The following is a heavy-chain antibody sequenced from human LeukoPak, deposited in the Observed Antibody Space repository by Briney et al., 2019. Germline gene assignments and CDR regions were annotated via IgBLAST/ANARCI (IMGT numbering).Heavy chain of an antibody. D-gene: IGHD2-15*01. CDR1: GYTFTSYG. CDR2: ISAYNGNT. Sequence: PEASVKVSCKASGYTFTSYGTSWVRQAPGQGLEWMGWISAYNGNTNYAQKLQGRVTMTTDTSTSTAYMELRSLRSDDTAVYYCARDDWDIVVVVVADRPYWGQGTLVTVSS. V-gene: IGHV1-18*01. J-gene: IGHJ4*02. CDR3: ARDDWDIVVVVVADRPY.